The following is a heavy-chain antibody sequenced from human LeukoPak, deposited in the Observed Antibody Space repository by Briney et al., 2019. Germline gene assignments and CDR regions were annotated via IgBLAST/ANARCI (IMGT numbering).Heavy chain of an antibody. Sequence: GGSLRLSCAASGFTLSTYSTNWVRQAPGKGLEWLSYISGSSSIFYYADSVKGRFTISRDNAKNSLYLQVNSLRDEDTAVYYCARGWYSGSHFDYCGQGTLITVSS. J-gene: IGHJ4*02. CDR1: GFTLSTYS. CDR3: ARGWYSGSHFDY. V-gene: IGHV3-48*02. CDR2: ISGSSSIF. D-gene: IGHD1-26*01.